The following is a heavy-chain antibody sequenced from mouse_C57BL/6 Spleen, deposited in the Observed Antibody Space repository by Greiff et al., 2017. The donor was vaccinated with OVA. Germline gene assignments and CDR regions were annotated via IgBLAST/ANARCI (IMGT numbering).Heavy chain of an antibody. D-gene: IGHD1-1*01. Sequence: VQLQQPGAELVLPGASVKLSCTASGYTFTSYWMHWVRLRPGQGLEWIGEIDPSDSYTNYNHQFKGKSTFTVDKSSSTAYMQLRNLTCEDSAVNDSAGQASTGVPEGYFDVWGTGTTVTVSS. CDR2: IDPSDSYT. J-gene: IGHJ1*03. V-gene: IGHV1-69*01. CDR1: GYTFTSYW. CDR3: AGQASTGVPEGYFDV.